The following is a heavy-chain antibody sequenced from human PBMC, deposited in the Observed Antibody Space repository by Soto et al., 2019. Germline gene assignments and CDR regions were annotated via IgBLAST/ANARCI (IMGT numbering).Heavy chain of an antibody. CDR2: VYDTGDT. Sequence: QVQLQQSGPGLVKPSETLSLTCTVSSGPSSSHNWGWIRQPPGRGLEWIGYVYDTGDTSYNPSLRSRVPISADTTTNHISLTLTSVTAADTDVYYCVRQGIGYLHGLVDVWGQGTTVSVSS. V-gene: IGHV4-59*08. D-gene: IGHD1-1*01. CDR3: VRQGIGYLHGLVDV. J-gene: IGHJ6*02. CDR1: SGPSSSHN.